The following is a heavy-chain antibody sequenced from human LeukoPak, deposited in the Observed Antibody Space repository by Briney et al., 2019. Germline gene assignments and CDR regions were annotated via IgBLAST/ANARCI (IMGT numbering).Heavy chain of an antibody. J-gene: IGHJ4*02. CDR1: GFTVSNNY. Sequence: PGGSLRLPCAAPGFTVSNNYMNWVRQAPGKGLEWVSLIYSGGRTYYADSVKGRFTIFRDDSKNTLYLQMSSLRDEDTAVYYCARDRAGDGGHFDYWGQGTLVTVSS. CDR2: IYSGGRT. V-gene: IGHV3-66*01. D-gene: IGHD4-17*01. CDR3: ARDRAGDGGHFDY.